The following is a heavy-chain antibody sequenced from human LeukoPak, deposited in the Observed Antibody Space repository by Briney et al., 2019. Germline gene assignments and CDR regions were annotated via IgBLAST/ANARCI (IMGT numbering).Heavy chain of an antibody. CDR3: ARDRKEYQLLWADAFDI. Sequence: GGSLRLSCAASGFTFSSYAMHWVRQAPGKGLEWVAVISYDGSNKYYADSVKGRFTISRDNSKNTLYLQMNSLRAEDTAVYYCARDRKEYQLLWADAFDIWGQGTMVTVSS. J-gene: IGHJ3*02. D-gene: IGHD2-2*01. CDR1: GFTFSSYA. V-gene: IGHV3-30-3*01. CDR2: ISYDGSNK.